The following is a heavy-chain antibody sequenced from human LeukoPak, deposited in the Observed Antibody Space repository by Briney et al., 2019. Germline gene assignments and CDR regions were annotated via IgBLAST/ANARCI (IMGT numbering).Heavy chain of an antibody. CDR1: GYTFTGYY. Sequence: ASVKVSCKASGYTFTGYYIHWVRQAPGQGLEWMGWINPNSGGTNYAQKFQGWVTMTRDTSISTAYMELSRLRSDDTAVYYCAVSRLGELSLDYWGQGTLVTVSS. D-gene: IGHD3-16*01. V-gene: IGHV1-2*04. CDR3: AVSRLGELSLDY. J-gene: IGHJ4*02. CDR2: INPNSGGT.